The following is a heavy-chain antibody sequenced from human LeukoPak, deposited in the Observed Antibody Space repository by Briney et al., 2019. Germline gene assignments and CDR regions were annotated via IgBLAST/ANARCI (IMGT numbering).Heavy chain of an antibody. D-gene: IGHD3-3*01. Sequence: SETLSLTCTVSGGSISSHYWSWIRQPPGKGLEWIGYIYYSGSTNYNPSLKSRVTISVDTSKNQSSLKLSSVTAADTAVYYCARAKDDFWSGYYMIDYWGQGTLVTVSS. J-gene: IGHJ4*01. V-gene: IGHV4-59*11. CDR2: IYYSGST. CDR1: GGSISSHY. CDR3: ARAKDDFWSGYYMIDY.